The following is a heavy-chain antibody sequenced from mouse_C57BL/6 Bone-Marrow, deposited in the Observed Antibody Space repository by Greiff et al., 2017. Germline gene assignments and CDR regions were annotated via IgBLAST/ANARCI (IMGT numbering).Heavy chain of an antibody. CDR2: IYPRDGSP. V-gene: IGHV1-85*01. Sequence: VHLVESGPELVKPGASVKLSCKASGYTFTSYDINWVKQRPGQGLEWIGWIYPRDGSPKYNEKFKGKATLTVDTSSSTAYMELHSLTSEDSAVYFCARLYYYGSRKDYWGQGTTLTVSS. J-gene: IGHJ2*01. CDR3: ARLYYYGSRKDY. CDR1: GYTFTSYD. D-gene: IGHD1-1*01.